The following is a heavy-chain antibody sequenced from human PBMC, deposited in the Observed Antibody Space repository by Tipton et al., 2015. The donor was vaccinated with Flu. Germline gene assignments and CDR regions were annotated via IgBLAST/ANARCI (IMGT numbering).Heavy chain of an antibody. CDR1: GGSISSRSYS. V-gene: IGHV4-39*01. CDR3: ARLSYYDVDLKNFYFDY. Sequence: TLSLTCTDSGGSISSRSYSWGWVRQPPGKGLEWIGSIYPSGTTYYNPSLKSRVTISVDTSKSLFSLKLRSVTAADTAVYYCARLSYYDVDLKNFYFDYWGQGALVTVSS. J-gene: IGHJ4*02. CDR2: IYPSGTT. D-gene: IGHD3-10*02.